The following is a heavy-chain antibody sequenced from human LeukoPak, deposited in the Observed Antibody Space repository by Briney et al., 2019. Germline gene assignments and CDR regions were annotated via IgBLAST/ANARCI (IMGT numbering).Heavy chain of an antibody. J-gene: IGHJ4*02. CDR1: GGTFSSYT. CDR3: ARGGENSSSEDY. V-gene: IGHV1-69*01. Sequence: SVKVSCKASGGTFSSYTISWVRQAPGQGLEWMGGIIPIFGTANYAQKFQGRVTITADESTSTAYMELSSLRSEDTAVYYCARGGENSSSEDYWGQGTLVTVSS. CDR2: IIPIFGTA. D-gene: IGHD6-6*01.